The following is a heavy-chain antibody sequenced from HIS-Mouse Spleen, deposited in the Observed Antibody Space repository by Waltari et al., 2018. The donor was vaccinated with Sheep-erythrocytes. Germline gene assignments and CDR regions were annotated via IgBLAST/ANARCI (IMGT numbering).Heavy chain of an antibody. CDR1: GYTFTSYG. D-gene: IGHD3-3*01. J-gene: IGHJ6*02. CDR3: ARDNRFLEWFSTYYYYGMDV. CDR2: ISAYNGNT. V-gene: IGHV1-18*01. Sequence: QVQLVQSGAEVKKPGASVKVSCKASGYTFTSYGISWVRQAPGQGLEWMGWISAYNGNTNYAQTLQGRVTMTTDTSTSTAYMELRSLRSDDTAVYYCARDNRFLEWFSTYYYYGMDVWGQGTTVTVSS.